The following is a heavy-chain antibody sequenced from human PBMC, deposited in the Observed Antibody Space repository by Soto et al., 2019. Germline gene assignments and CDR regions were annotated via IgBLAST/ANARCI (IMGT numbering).Heavy chain of an antibody. V-gene: IGHV3-74*01. CDR3: AKRGVDTFGLSY. Sequence: EVQLVESGGGLVQPGGSLRLSCAVSGFTFSRFCMHWVRQAPGEGLVWVSRINTDGSSTSYADSVKGRFTISRDNAKNTLYLQMNSLRVEDTAMYYWAKRGVDTFGLSYWGQGTMGTVSS. CDR2: INTDGSST. J-gene: IGHJ4*02. CDR1: GFTFSRFC. D-gene: IGHD3-10*01.